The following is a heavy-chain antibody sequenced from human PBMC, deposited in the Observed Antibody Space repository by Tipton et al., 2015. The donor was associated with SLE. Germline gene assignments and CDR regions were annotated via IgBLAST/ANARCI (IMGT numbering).Heavy chain of an antibody. CDR3: ARDVGGYNTGWFPYYFDY. CDR2: ISYSGST. D-gene: IGHD2-8*02. J-gene: IGHJ4*02. Sequence: TLSLTCTVSGGSISSYYWSWIRQPPGKGLEWIGYISYSGSTNYSSSLKSRLTISVDTSKNQFSLKLSSVTAADTAVYYCARDVGGYNTGWFPYYFDYWGQGTLVTVSS. CDR1: GGSISSYY. V-gene: IGHV4-59*12.